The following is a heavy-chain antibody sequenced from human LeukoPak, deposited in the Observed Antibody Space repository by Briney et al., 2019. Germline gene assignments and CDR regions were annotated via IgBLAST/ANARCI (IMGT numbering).Heavy chain of an antibody. CDR1: GGSISSYY. J-gene: IGHJ4*02. Sequence: PSETLSLTCTVSGGSISSYYWSWIRQPPGKGLEWIGYIYYSGSTNYNPSLKSRVTISVDTSKNQFSLKLSSVTAADTAVYYCARGGRYCSGGSRYSIVDYWGQGTLVTVSS. CDR3: ARGGRYCSGGSRYSIVDY. V-gene: IGHV4-59*01. D-gene: IGHD2-15*01. CDR2: IYYSGST.